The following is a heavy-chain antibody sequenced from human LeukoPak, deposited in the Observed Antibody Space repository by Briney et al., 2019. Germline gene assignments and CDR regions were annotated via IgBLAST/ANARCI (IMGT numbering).Heavy chain of an antibody. CDR2: IRYDGSEK. CDR1: GFTFNNYW. V-gene: IGHV3-7*01. Sequence: GGSLRLSCEASGFTFNNYWMSWVRQAPGKGLEWVANIRYDGSEKYYVDSVKGRFTISRDNAKNTLHLQMNSLRAEDTAVYYCARGARGSGTASDYWGQGTLVTVSS. D-gene: IGHD3-10*01. CDR3: ARGARGSGTASDY. J-gene: IGHJ4*02.